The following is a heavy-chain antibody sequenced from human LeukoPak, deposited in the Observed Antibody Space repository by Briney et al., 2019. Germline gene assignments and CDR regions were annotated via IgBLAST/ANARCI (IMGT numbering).Heavy chain of an antibody. J-gene: IGHJ3*02. Sequence: SVKVSCEASGGTFSSYAISWVRQAPGQGLEWMGGIIPIFGTANYAQKFQGRVTITTDESTSTAYMELSSLRSEDTAVYYCARDLKERGAFDIWGQGTMVTVSS. V-gene: IGHV1-69*05. CDR2: IIPIFGTA. D-gene: IGHD1-1*01. CDR3: ARDLKERGAFDI. CDR1: GGTFSSYA.